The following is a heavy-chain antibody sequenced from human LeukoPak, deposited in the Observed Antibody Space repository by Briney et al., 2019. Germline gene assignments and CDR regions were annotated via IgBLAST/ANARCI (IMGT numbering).Heavy chain of an antibody. J-gene: IGHJ5*02. D-gene: IGHD1-7*01. CDR2: VYYSGST. V-gene: IGHV4-59*08. CDR1: DGSISTYY. CDR3: ARQRGIIGTTDWFDP. Sequence: SETLSLTCSVSDGSISTYYWAWIRQPPGKGLEWIGYVYYSGSTKYNPSLESRVTISIDTSKGQFSLNLSSVTAADTAVYYCARQRGIIGTTDWFDPWGQGTLVTVSP.